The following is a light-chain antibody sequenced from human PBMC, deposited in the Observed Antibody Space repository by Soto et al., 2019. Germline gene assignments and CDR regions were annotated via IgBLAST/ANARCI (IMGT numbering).Light chain of an antibody. Sequence: DIQMTQSPSSLSASVGDRVTITCRASQGINNLLGWYQRRPGKAPKRLIYAAFNLEGGVPSRFSGSGSGTEFTLTISSLQPEDFATYYCLQHHAFPFSFGPGTTVDVK. CDR1: QGINNL. J-gene: IGKJ3*01. CDR2: AAF. V-gene: IGKV1-17*01. CDR3: LQHHAFPFS.